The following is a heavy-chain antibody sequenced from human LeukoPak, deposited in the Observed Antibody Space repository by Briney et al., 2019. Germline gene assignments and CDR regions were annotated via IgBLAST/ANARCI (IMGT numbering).Heavy chain of an antibody. CDR3: AKVENYYDSSGYYSFDY. D-gene: IGHD3-22*01. CDR2: ISGSGGST. CDR1: GFTFSSYW. Sequence: GGSLRLSCAASGFTFSSYWMSWVRQAPGKGLEWVSAISGSGGSTYYADSVKGRFTISRDNSKNTLYLQMNSLRAEDTAVYYCAKVENYYDSSGYYSFDYWGQGTLVTVSS. V-gene: IGHV3-23*01. J-gene: IGHJ4*02.